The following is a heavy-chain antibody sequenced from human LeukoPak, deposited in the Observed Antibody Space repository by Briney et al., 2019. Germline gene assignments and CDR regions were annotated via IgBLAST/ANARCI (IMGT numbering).Heavy chain of an antibody. Sequence: SQTLSLTCAISGDSVSSKSAAWNWIRQSPSRGLEWLGRTYYRSKWYNDYAVSVKGRITINPDTSKNQFSLQLNSVTAADTAVYYCARDVRLPRRAFDIWGQGTMVTVSS. CDR1: GDSVSSKSAA. J-gene: IGHJ3*02. CDR2: TYYRSKWYN. D-gene: IGHD5-18*01. V-gene: IGHV6-1*01. CDR3: ARDVRLPRRAFDI.